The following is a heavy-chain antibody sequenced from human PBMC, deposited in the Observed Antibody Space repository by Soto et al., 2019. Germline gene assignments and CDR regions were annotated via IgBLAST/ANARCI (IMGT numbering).Heavy chain of an antibody. J-gene: IGHJ4*02. CDR1: GYTFTTYT. Sequence: XSVKVSCKASGYTFTTYTINWVRQAPGQRLEWMGWINGGSGNTKYSQKFQGRVTITRDTSASTVYMELSSLRYEDTAVYYCAGPRRYCSRTSCYFPFDYWGQGTQVTSPQ. V-gene: IGHV1-3*01. D-gene: IGHD2-2*01. CDR2: INGGSGNT. CDR3: AGPRRYCSRTSCYFPFDY.